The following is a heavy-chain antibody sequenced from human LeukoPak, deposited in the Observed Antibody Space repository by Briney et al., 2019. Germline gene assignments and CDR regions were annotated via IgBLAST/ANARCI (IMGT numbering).Heavy chain of an antibody. D-gene: IGHD6-13*01. CDR1: GYTFTGYY. J-gene: IGHJ4*02. Sequence: GASVKVSCKASGYTFTGYYMHWVRQAPGQGLEWMGWINLNSGDTNYAQKFQGRVTMTRGTSISTAYMEVSRLRSDDTAVFYCATKGYSSSWYDYWGQGTLVTVSS. CDR2: INLNSGDT. CDR3: ATKGYSSSWYDY. V-gene: IGHV1-2*02.